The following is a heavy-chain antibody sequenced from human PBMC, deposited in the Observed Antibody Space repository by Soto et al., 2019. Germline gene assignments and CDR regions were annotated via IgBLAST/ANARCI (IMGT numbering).Heavy chain of an antibody. CDR3: AGRIAVAGTLAY. D-gene: IGHD6-19*01. Sequence: PGGSLRLSCAAPGLTFSNYAMSWVRQAPGKGLEWVSAISGSGGSTSYADSVKGRFTISRDNSKNTLYLQMNSLRAEDTAVYFCAGRIAVAGTLAYRGQGTPVNVSS. CDR1: GLTFSNYA. J-gene: IGHJ4*02. CDR2: ISGSGGST. V-gene: IGHV3-23*01.